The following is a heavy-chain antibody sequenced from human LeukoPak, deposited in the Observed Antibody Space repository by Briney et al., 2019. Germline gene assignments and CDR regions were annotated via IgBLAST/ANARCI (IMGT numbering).Heavy chain of an antibody. CDR2: ILYSGNA. Sequence: SETLSLTCAVSGDSISRDIYYGSWIRQYPGRDLEWIGYILYSGNAYFNPSLKSRATMSVDTSKNQFSLRLRSVTAADTAIYYCARENSGSYLRKWFDPWGQGSLVTVSS. D-gene: IGHD1-26*01. V-gene: IGHV4-31*11. CDR1: GDSISRDIYY. CDR3: ARENSGSYLRKWFDP. J-gene: IGHJ5*02.